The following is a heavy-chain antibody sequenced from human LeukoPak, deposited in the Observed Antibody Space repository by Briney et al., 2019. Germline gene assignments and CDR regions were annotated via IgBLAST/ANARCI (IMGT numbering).Heavy chain of an antibody. J-gene: IGHJ4*02. D-gene: IGHD3-22*01. V-gene: IGHV3-23*01. CDR2: VSGSAGRT. Sequence: PGGSLRLSCSASGFTFTSYPMTWVRQAPGKGLEWVSSVSGSAGRTYYADSVKGRFTISRDNSKNTLYLQMSSLRAEDTAVYYCAKDAYRYYDSSDYYRPYYFDYWGQGTRVTVSS. CDR3: AKDAYRYYDSSDYYRPYYFDY. CDR1: GFTFTSYP.